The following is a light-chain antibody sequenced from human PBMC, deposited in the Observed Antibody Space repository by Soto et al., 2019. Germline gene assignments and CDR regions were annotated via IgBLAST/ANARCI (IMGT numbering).Light chain of an antibody. CDR1: QSLLHSNDYNY. CDR3: MQALQIPPT. J-gene: IGKJ5*01. CDR2: LGS. V-gene: IGKV2-28*01. Sequence: DIVMTQPPLSLPVTPGEPASMSCRSSQSLLHSNDYNYLDWYLQKPGQSPQLLIYLGSNRASGVPDRFSGSGSGTDFTLEISRVEAEDVGVYYCMQALQIPPTFGQGTRLEIK.